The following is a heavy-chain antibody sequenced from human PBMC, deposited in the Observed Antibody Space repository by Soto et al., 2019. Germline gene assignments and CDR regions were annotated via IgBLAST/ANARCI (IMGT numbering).Heavy chain of an antibody. CDR1: GFTFSNYG. CDR3: AKDLQWLVQGPYY. CDR2: ISYDGSNK. V-gene: IGHV3-30*18. J-gene: IGHJ4*02. D-gene: IGHD6-19*01. Sequence: QVRLVESGGGVVQPGRSLRLSCAASGFTFSNYGMHWVRQAPGKGLEWVAVISYDGSNKYYADSVKGRFTISRDNSKNTLFLQMNSLRAEDTALYYCAKDLQWLVQGPYYWGQGTLVTVSS.